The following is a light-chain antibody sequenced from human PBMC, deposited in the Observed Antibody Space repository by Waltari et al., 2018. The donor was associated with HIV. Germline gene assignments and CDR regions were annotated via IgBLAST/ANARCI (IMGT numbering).Light chain of an antibody. Sequence: QLVLTQSPSASAYLGASVKLTCTLSGRPSNYALAWHPQQPEKGPRYLMKLNSDGSHSKGDGIPDRFSGSSSGPERYLTISSLRSEDEGDYYCQTWGAGILVFGGGTKLTVL. CDR1: GRPSNYA. V-gene: IGLV4-69*01. CDR3: QTWGAGILV. CDR2: LNSDGSH. J-gene: IGLJ3*02.